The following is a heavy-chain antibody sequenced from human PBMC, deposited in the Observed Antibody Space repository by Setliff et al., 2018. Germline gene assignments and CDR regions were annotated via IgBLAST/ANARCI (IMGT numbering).Heavy chain of an antibody. Sequence: ASVKVSCKASGFVFITYAITWVRQAPGQGLEWMGWISGYYNKTNYAQKFQDRVTMTTDTSTGTAYMELRSLRSDDTAVYYCARDVGIAVAGTHFQHLGQGTLVTVSS. D-gene: IGHD6-19*01. J-gene: IGHJ1*01. CDR1: GFVFITYA. CDR3: ARDVGIAVAGTHFQH. CDR2: ISGYYNKT. V-gene: IGHV1-18*01.